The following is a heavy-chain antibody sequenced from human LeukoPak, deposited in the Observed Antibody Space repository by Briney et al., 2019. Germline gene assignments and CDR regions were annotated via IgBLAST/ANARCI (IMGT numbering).Heavy chain of an antibody. V-gene: IGHV1-46*01. CDR2: INPTGHST. J-gene: IGHJ4*02. Sequence: ASVKVSCKASGYTFTSYHMHWARQAPGQGLEWIGIINPTGHSTNSAQNFQGRVTMTTDTTTTTVYMELNRLKFEDTAVYYCAREGFVGPFDFWGQGTLVTVSS. D-gene: IGHD1-26*01. CDR3: AREGFVGPFDF. CDR1: GYTFTSYH.